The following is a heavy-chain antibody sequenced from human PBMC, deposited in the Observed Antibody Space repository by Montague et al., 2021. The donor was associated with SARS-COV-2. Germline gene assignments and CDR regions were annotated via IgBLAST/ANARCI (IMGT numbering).Heavy chain of an antibody. V-gene: IGHV2-70*01. CDR3: ARMPVLLWFGELGYYGMDV. CDR1: GFSLSTSGMC. J-gene: IGHJ6*02. CDR2: IDWDDDK. D-gene: IGHD3-10*01. Sequence: PALVKPTQTLTLTCTFSGFSLSTSGMCVSWIRQPPGKALEWLALIDWDDDKYYSTSLKTRLTISKDTSKNQVVLTMTNMDPVDTATYYCARMPVLLWFGELGYYGMDVWGQGTLVTVSS.